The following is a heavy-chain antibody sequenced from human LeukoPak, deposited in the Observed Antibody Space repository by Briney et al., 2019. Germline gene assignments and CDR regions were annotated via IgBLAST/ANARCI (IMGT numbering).Heavy chain of an antibody. CDR1: DYTFTSYG. V-gene: IGHV1-18*01. D-gene: IGHD3-16*01. J-gene: IGHJ3*02. Sequence: ASVKVSCKASDYTFTSYGISWVRQAPGQGLEWMGWISAYNGNTNYAQKFQGRVTMARNTSISTVYMELSSLRSEDTAVYYCARGGGGDASDIWGQGTMVTVSS. CDR2: ISAYNGNT. CDR3: ARGGGGDASDI.